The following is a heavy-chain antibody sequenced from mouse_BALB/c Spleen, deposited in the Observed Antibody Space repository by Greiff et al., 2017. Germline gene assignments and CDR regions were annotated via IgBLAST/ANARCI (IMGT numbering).Heavy chain of an antibody. Sequence: VKLVESGPGLVAPSQSLSITCTVSGFSLTSYGVHWVRQPPGKGLEWLGVIWAGGSTNYNSALMSRLSISKDNSKSQVFLKMNSLQTDDTAMYYCARDRYYGYLFAYWGQGTLVTVSA. V-gene: IGHV2-9*02. CDR1: GFSLTSYG. CDR3: ARDRYYGYLFAY. CDR2: IWAGGST. D-gene: IGHD1-2*01. J-gene: IGHJ3*01.